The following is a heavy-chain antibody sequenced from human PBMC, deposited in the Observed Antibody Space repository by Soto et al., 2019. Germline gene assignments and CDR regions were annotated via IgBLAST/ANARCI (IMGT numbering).Heavy chain of an antibody. CDR3: ATSYGDYGY. V-gene: IGHV5-51*01. D-gene: IGHD4-17*01. CDR2: IYPDDSDT. Sequence: LGESLKISCQGSGYTFTIYWIAWVRQKAGKGLECMGIIYPDDSDTRYNPSFQGQVTISADKSISTAYLQWSTLKASDTAMYYCATSYGDYGYWGQGTLVTVSS. CDR1: GYTFTIYW. J-gene: IGHJ4*02.